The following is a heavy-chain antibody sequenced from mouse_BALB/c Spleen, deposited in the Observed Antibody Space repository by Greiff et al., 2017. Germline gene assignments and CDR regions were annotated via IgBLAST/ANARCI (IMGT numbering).Heavy chain of an antibody. D-gene: IGHD4-1*01. Sequence: QVQLQQSGAELVKPGASVKLSCKASGYTFTSYYMYWVKQRPGQGLEWIGGINPSNGGTNFNEKFKSKATLTVDKSSSTAYMQLSSLTSEDSAVYYCTRPSNWGFDYWGQGTTLTVSS. CDR2: INPSNGGT. CDR3: TRPSNWGFDY. V-gene: IGHV1S81*02. J-gene: IGHJ2*01. CDR1: GYTFTSYY.